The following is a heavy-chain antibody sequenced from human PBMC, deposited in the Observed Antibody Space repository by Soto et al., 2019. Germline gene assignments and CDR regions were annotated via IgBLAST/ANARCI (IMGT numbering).Heavy chain of an antibody. D-gene: IGHD1-20*01. CDR1: GFTFCSYA. CDR3: ARPSAGITGHFDY. Sequence: GGSLRLSCAASGFTFCSYAMHWVRQAPGKGLEWVAVISYDGSNKYYADSVKGRFTISRDNSKNTLYLQMNSLRAEDTAVYYCARPSAGITGHFDYWGQGTLVTVSS. CDR2: ISYDGSNK. J-gene: IGHJ4*02. V-gene: IGHV3-30-3*01.